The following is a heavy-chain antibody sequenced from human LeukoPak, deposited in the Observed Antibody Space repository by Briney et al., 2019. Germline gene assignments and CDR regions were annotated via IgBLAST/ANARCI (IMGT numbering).Heavy chain of an antibody. V-gene: IGHV3-49*04. D-gene: IGHD1-1*01. CDR2: IRGGAFSGAT. Sequence: GGSLRLSCTTSGFTFRDYGVNWVRQAPGKGLEWVGLIRGGAFSGATEYAASVKGRFTVSRDDSKSIAYLQMNSLQIEDTAVYYCSRGGRLPDYWGQGTLVTVSS. CDR3: SRGGRLPDY. J-gene: IGHJ4*02. CDR1: GFTFRDYG.